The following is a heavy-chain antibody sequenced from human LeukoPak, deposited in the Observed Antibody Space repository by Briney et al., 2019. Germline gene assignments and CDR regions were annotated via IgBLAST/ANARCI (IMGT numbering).Heavy chain of an antibody. CDR1: GGSISSYY. Sequence: SETLSLTCTVSGGSISSYYWSWLRQPPGKGLEWIGYIYYSGSTNYNPSLKSRVTISVDTSKNQFSLKLSSVTAADTAVYYCARDAAGGSYHDAFDIWGQGTMVTVSS. V-gene: IGHV4-59*01. CDR3: ARDAAGGSYHDAFDI. J-gene: IGHJ3*02. D-gene: IGHD1-26*01. CDR2: IYYSGST.